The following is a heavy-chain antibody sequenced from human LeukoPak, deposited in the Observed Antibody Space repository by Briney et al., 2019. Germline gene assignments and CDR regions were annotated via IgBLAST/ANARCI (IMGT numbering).Heavy chain of an antibody. V-gene: IGHV3-7*01. D-gene: IGHD3-10*01. CDR1: GFTFSSYW. Sequence: GGSLRLSCAASGFTFSSYWMSWVRQAPGKGLEGVANIKQDGSEKYYVDSLKGRFTTSRDNAKNSLYLQMNSLRAEDTAVYYCARDLGAPGAFDIWGQGTMVTVSS. CDR2: IKQDGSEK. CDR3: ARDLGAPGAFDI. J-gene: IGHJ3*02.